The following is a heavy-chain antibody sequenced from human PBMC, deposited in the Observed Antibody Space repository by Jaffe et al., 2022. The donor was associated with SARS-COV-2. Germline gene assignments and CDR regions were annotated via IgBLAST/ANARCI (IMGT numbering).Heavy chain of an antibody. CDR2: IYYSGST. CDR1: GGSISSYY. D-gene: IGHD2-15*01. J-gene: IGHJ5*02. V-gene: IGHV4-59*08. CDR3: ARRQRLGYCSGGSCTTSGNWFDP. Sequence: QVQLQESGPGLVKPSETLSLTCTVSGGSISSYYWSWIRQPPGKGLEWIGYIYYSGSTNYNPSLKSRVTISVDTSKNQFSLKLSSVTAADTAVYYCARRQRLGYCSGGSCTTSGNWFDPWGQGTLVTVSS.